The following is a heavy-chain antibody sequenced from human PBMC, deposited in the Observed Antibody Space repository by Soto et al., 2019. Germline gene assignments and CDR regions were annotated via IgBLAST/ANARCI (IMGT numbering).Heavy chain of an antibody. Sequence: GASVKVSCKASGGTFSSYAISWVRQAPGQGLEWMGGIIPIFGTANYAQKFQGRVTITADESTSTAYMELSSLRSEDTAVYYCARDYYDSSGYYWPFDYWGQGTLVTVSS. CDR3: ARDYYDSSGYYWPFDY. D-gene: IGHD3-22*01. V-gene: IGHV1-69*13. CDR1: GGTFSSYA. CDR2: IIPIFGTA. J-gene: IGHJ4*02.